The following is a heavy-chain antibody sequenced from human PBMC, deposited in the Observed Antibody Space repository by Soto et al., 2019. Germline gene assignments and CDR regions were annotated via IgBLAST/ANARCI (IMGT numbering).Heavy chain of an antibody. D-gene: IGHD2-2*01. CDR2: IIPMFGIA. Sequence: SVKVSCKGSGDTFNRYTVTWVRQAPGQGLEWMGRIIPMFGIASYAQNFQGRVTITADKSTNTAYMELSSLRSEDTAVYYCARDWGRSDPIPAAISAMDVWG. CDR3: ARDWGRSDPIPAAISAMDV. V-gene: IGHV1-69*04. J-gene: IGHJ6*02. CDR1: GDTFNRYT.